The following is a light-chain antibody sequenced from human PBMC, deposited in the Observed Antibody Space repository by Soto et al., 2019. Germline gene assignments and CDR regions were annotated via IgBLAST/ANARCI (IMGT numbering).Light chain of an antibody. CDR1: QSVSAN. CDR3: QQYNNWPPLT. V-gene: IGKV3-15*01. J-gene: IGKJ4*01. Sequence: ETVMTQSPATLSVSPGERATLSCRASQSVSANLVWYQQKPGQPPRLLIYGASTRASGTPARFRGSGSGTEFTLTISSLQSEDFAVYYCQQYNNWPPLTFGGGTKVEVK. CDR2: GAS.